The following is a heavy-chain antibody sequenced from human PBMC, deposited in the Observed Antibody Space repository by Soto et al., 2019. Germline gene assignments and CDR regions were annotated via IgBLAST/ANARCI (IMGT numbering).Heavy chain of an antibody. D-gene: IGHD2-15*01. V-gene: IGHV4-31*03. Sequence: QVQLQESGPGLVKPSQTLSLTCTVSGGSISSGDYYWSWIRQHPGKGLEWIGYIYYSGSTYYNPSLKSRVTNLVDTSKNHFSLKLSSVTAADTAVDYCARLRSGSQQGFEPWGQGTLVTVSS. CDR2: IYYSGST. CDR3: ARLRSGSQQGFEP. CDR1: GGSISSGDYY. J-gene: IGHJ5*02.